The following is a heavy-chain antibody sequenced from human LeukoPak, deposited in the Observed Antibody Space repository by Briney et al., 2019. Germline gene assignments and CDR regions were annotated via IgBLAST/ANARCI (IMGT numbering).Heavy chain of an antibody. D-gene: IGHD6-13*01. CDR1: GYTFTGYY. CDR2: INPNSGGT. CDR3: ARDLGGTEAAAGRSNDY. V-gene: IGHV1-2*02. J-gene: IGHJ4*02. Sequence: ASVKVSCKASGYTFTGYYMHWVRQASGQGLEWMGWINPNSGGTNYAQKFQGRVTMTRDTSISTAYMELSRLRSDDTAVYYCARDLGGTEAAAGRSNDYWGQGTLVTVSS.